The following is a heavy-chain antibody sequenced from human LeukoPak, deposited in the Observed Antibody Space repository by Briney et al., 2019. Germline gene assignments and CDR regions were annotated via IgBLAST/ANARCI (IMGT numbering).Heavy chain of an antibody. D-gene: IGHD3-10*01. CDR3: VRDLLGSGSTTAYLYH. CDR1: GFTFSSYA. J-gene: IGHJ1*01. V-gene: IGHV3-21*01. Sequence: PGGSLRLSCAASGFTFSSYAMNWVRQAPGKGLEWVSSISRRSRHVYYAGSVKGRFTISRDDARNSLYLQMNSLRAEDMAVYFCVRDLLGSGSTTAYLYHWGQGTLVTVSS. CDR2: ISRRSRHV.